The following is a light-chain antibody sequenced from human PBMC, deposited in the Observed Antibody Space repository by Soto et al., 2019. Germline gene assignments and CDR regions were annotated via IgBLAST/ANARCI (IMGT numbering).Light chain of an antibody. Sequence: SALTQAASVSGSPGQSIAISCTGTSSDIGSYNYVSWYQQHPGKAPKLIIHEVSNRPSGISDHFSGSKSGNTASLTISGLQADDEADYYCSSHTTYSTRIFGTGTKVTVL. CDR2: EVS. V-gene: IGLV2-14*01. J-gene: IGLJ1*01. CDR1: SSDIGSYNY. CDR3: SSHTTYSTRI.